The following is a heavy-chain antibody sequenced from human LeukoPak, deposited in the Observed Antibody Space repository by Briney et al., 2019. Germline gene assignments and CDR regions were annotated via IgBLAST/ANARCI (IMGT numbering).Heavy chain of an antibody. CDR1: GFTFSSYA. D-gene: IGHD6-19*01. CDR2: ISGSGGST. Sequence: GSLRLSCAASGFTFSSYAMSWVRQAPGKGLEWVSAISGSGGSTYYADSVEGRFTISRDNSKNTLYLQMNSLRAEDTAVYYCAKVDSSGWYEGGIDYWGQGTLVTVSS. CDR3: AKVDSSGWYEGGIDY. J-gene: IGHJ4*02. V-gene: IGHV3-23*01.